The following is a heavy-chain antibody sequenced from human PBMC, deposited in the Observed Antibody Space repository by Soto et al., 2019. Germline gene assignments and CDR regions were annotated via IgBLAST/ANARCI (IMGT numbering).Heavy chain of an antibody. CDR3: ARAVDRAISDIWFDP. D-gene: IGHD5-18*01. CDR2: IFSGDEK. J-gene: IGHJ5*02. Sequence: SGPTLVNPTESLTLTCTVSGFSLSNAGMGVSWIRQPPGKALEWLAHIFSGDEKSHRTSLETRLTVSKDTSKSQVVLTMTNMDPLDTATYYCARAVDRAISDIWFDPWGQGTQVTVSS. V-gene: IGHV2-26*01. CDR1: GFSLSNAGMG.